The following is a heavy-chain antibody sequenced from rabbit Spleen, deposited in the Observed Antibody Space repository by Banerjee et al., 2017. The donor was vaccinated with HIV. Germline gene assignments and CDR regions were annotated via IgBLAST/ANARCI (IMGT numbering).Heavy chain of an antibody. D-gene: IGHD8-1*01. CDR2: IDVGTSGFT. V-gene: IGHV1S40*01. Sequence: VESGGDLVKPGAPLTLTCTASGVSFSFSNYMCWVRQAPGKGLEWIGCIDVGTSGFTYFATWSKGGFTISKTSSTTVILQMTSLPAADTATYFCARDAATSFSSYGMDLWGPGTLVTVS. J-gene: IGHJ6*01. CDR1: GVSFSFSNY. CDR3: ARDAATSFSSYGMDL.